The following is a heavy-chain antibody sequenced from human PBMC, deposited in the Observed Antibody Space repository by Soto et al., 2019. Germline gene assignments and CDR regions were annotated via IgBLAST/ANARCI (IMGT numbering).Heavy chain of an antibody. V-gene: IGHV4-59*01. CDR1: GGSISNYY. J-gene: IGHJ5*02. D-gene: IGHD1-26*01. CDR2: IFYSGST. CDR3: ARDGTVSGSATHWFDP. Sequence: SETLSLTCTVSGGSISNYYWSWIRQPPGKGLEWIGCIFYSGSTNYSPSLRSRVTISVDTSKNQISLELNSVTAADTAVYYCARDGTVSGSATHWFDPWGQGTLVSVSS.